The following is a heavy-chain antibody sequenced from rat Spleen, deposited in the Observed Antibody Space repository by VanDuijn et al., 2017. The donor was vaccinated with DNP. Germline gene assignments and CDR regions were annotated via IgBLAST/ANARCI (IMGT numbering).Heavy chain of an antibody. J-gene: IGHJ3*01. CDR2: ISYDGSST. CDR1: GFTFSDYN. CDR3: AILNNYNWFAY. D-gene: IGHD1-10*01. Sequence: EVHLVESGGGLVQPGRSLKLSCAASGFTFSDYNMAWVRQAPKKGLEWVATISYDGSSTYYRDSVKGRFTISRDNAKSTLYLQMDSLRSEDTATYYCAILNNYNWFAYWGQGTLVTVSS. V-gene: IGHV5-7*01.